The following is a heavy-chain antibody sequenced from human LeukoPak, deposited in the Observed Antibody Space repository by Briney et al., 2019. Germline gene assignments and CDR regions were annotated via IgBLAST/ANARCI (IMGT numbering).Heavy chain of an antibody. CDR1: GFTFSDYY. J-gene: IGHJ6*02. V-gene: IGHV3-11*01. D-gene: IGHD5-18*01. Sequence: GGSLRLSCAASGFTFSDYYMSWIRQAPGKGLEWVSYISSSGSTIYYADSVKGRFTISRDNAKNSLYLQMNSLRAEDTAVYYCARHNVDTAMVLYYYYGMDVWGQGTTVTVSS. CDR2: ISSSGSTI. CDR3: ARHNVDTAMVLYYYYGMDV.